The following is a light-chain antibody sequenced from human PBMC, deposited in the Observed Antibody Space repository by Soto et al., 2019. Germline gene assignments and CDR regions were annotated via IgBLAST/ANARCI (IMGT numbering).Light chain of an antibody. CDR3: QQYTSYSRA. Sequence: DIQMTQSPSSLSASVGDRVTITCRASQSVGNFLNWYQQKPGLPPKYLIYAASNLQSGVPSRFSGSGSGTDFTLTISNLQPEDFATYYCQQYTSYSRAFGQGTKVDIK. CDR2: AAS. V-gene: IGKV1-39*01. CDR1: QSVGNF. J-gene: IGKJ1*01.